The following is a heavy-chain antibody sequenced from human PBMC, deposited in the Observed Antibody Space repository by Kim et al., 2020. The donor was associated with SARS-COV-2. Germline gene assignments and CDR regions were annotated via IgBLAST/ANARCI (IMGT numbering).Heavy chain of an antibody. CDR1: GFSFSSSW. CDR2: INEDGSQE. J-gene: IGHJ1*01. V-gene: IGHV3-7*01. CDR3: ARGAQ. Sequence: GGSLRLSCAASGFSFSSSWMSWVRQAPGKGLEWVANINEDGSQEYYLDSVKGRFSISRDNAENSLYLQMNSLRVDDTAIYFCARGAQWGQGTLVTVSS.